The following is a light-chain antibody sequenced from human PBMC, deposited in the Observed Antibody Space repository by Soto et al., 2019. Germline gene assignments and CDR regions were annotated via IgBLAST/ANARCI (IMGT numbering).Light chain of an antibody. Sequence: DIQMTQSPSSLSASVGDRVTITCRASQSISSYLNWYQKKPGKAPKLLIYAASSLQSGVPSRFSGSEAGTDFTPTISSLQPEYFATYYCQQSYRTPRTFGQGTKVEIK. J-gene: IGKJ1*01. V-gene: IGKV1-39*01. CDR1: QSISSY. CDR3: QQSYRTPRT. CDR2: AAS.